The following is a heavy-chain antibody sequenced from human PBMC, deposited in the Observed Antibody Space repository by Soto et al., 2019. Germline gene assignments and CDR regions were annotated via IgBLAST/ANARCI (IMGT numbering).Heavy chain of an antibody. Sequence: GGSLRLSCAASGFTFRRYSMNWVRQAPGQGLEWVSYISSSSSTVYYADSVKGRFTISRDNAKNSLYLQMNSLRDEDTAVYYCARDGNSGYYYSDYWGQGTLVTVSS. CDR3: ARDGNSGYYYSDY. CDR2: ISSSSSTV. V-gene: IGHV3-48*02. CDR1: GFTFRRYS. D-gene: IGHD5-12*01. J-gene: IGHJ4*02.